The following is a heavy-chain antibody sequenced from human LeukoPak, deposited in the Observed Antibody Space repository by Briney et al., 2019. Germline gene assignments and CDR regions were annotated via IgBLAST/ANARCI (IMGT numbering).Heavy chain of an antibody. V-gene: IGHV4-39*01. J-gene: IGHJ4*02. CDR1: GGSISSSSYY. CDR3: ARLSGAIFGVVITLYYFDY. CDR2: IYDSGST. D-gene: IGHD3-3*01. Sequence: SETLSLACTVSGGSISSSSYYWGWIRQPPGKGLEWIGSIYDSGSTYYNPSLKSRVTISVDTSKNQFSLKLSSVTAADTAVYYCARLSGAIFGVVITLYYFDYWGQGTLVTVSS.